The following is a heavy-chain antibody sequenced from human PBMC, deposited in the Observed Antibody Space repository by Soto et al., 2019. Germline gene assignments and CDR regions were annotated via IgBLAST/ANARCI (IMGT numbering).Heavy chain of an antibody. CDR1: GFTFSSYW. Sequence: GGSLRLSCAASGFTFSSYWMSWVRQAPGKGLEWMANIKQDGSEKYYVDSVKGRFTISRGNAKNSLYLQMNSMRAEDTAVYYCARDIPDITVAGNDSFDIWGQGTMVTVSS. V-gene: IGHV3-7*03. D-gene: IGHD6-19*01. CDR3: ARDIPDITVAGNDSFDI. CDR2: IKQDGSEK. J-gene: IGHJ3*02.